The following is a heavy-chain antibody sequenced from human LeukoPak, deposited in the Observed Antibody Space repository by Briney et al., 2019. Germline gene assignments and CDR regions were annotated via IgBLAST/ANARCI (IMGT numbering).Heavy chain of an antibody. V-gene: IGHV1-2*02. CDR1: GYTFTGYY. J-gene: IGHJ1*01. Sequence: ASVKVSCKASGYTFTGYYMHWVRQAPGQGLEWMGWINPNSGSTNYAQKFQGRVTMTRDTSISTAYMELSRLRSDDTAVYYCARVSPYCGGDCFSEYFQHWGQGTLVTVSS. CDR2: INPNSGST. CDR3: ARVSPYCGGDCFSEYFQH. D-gene: IGHD2-21*02.